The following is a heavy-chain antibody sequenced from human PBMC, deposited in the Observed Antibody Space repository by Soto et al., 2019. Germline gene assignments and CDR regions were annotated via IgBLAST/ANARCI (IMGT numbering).Heavy chain of an antibody. D-gene: IGHD3-22*01. V-gene: IGHV4-30-2*01. CDR2: IYHSGST. Sequence: PSETQSLTCAVSGGSISSGGYSWSWIRQPPGKGLEWIGYIYHSGSTYYNPSLKSRVTISVDRSKNQFSLKLSSVTAADTAVYYCARASTRGHMIVIDYWGQGTLVTVSS. CDR1: GGSISSGGYS. CDR3: ARASTRGHMIVIDY. J-gene: IGHJ4*02.